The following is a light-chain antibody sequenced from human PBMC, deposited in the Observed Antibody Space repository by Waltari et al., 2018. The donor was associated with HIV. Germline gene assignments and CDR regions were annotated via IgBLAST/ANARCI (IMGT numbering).Light chain of an antibody. Sequence: QSVLTQPPSVSAAAGQKVTISCSGSNSNIGNNLVSWYQQPPGTAHQILIYNSNKRPAGLPDRFSGSKADTPAPLDITGLQTGDDADYYCGTWDSSLSAMLFGGGTKLTVL. CDR1: NSNIGNNL. CDR3: GTWDSSLSAML. V-gene: IGLV1-51*01. CDR2: NSN. J-gene: IGLJ2*01.